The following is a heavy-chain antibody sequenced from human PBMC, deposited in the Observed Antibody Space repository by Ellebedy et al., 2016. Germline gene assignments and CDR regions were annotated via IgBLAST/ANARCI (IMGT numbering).Heavy chain of an antibody. V-gene: IGHV3-53*05. J-gene: IGHJ3*02. CDR1: GFTASAHY. D-gene: IGHD3-16*01. CDR3: VKDTNLHLQWGRAFDT. Sequence: GESLKISXAASGFTASAHYMTWVRQAPGKGLEWLSIIYSGGSTYYPDSLKGRFTISRDNAKNSLYLQMNSLRTEDTGFYFCVKDTNLHLQWGRAFDTWGQGRMVTVSS. CDR2: IYSGGST.